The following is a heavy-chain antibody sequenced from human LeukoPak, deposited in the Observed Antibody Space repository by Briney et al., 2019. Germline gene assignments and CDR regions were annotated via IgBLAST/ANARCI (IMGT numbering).Heavy chain of an antibody. D-gene: IGHD3-10*01. V-gene: IGHV4-59*01. Sequence: SETLSLTCTVSGGSICRYYWSWIRQPPGKGLEWIGYIYYSGSTNYNPSLKSRVTISVDTSKNQFSLKLSSVTAADTAVYYCARKARSLAAWFGARGVRRNWFDPWGQGTLVTVSS. CDR1: GGSICRYY. J-gene: IGHJ5*02. CDR2: IYYSGST. CDR3: ARKARSLAAWFGARGVRRNWFDP.